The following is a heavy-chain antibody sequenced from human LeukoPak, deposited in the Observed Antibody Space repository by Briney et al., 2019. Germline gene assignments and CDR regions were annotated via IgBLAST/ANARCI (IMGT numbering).Heavy chain of an antibody. V-gene: IGHV4-34*01. CDR1: GGSFSGYY. Sequence: SETLSLTCAVYGGSFSGYYWSWIRQPPGKGLEWIGEINHSGSTNYNPSLKGRVTISVDTSKNQFSLKLSSVTAADTAVYYCARRHYYGSGSYLNWGQGTLVTVSS. J-gene: IGHJ4*02. CDR3: ARRHYYGSGSYLN. CDR2: INHSGST. D-gene: IGHD3-10*01.